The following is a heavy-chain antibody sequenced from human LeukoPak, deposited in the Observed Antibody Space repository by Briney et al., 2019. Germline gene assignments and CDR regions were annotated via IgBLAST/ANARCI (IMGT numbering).Heavy chain of an antibody. CDR3: ARVVFYYGSGSYSQLDY. J-gene: IGHJ4*02. D-gene: IGHD3-10*01. CDR2: IIPIFGTA. CDR1: GGTFSSYA. V-gene: IGHV1-69*01. Sequence: SVKVSCKASGGTFSSYAISWVRQAPGQGLEWMGGIIPIFGTANYAQKFQGRVTITADESTSTAYMEPSSLRSEDTAVYYCARVVFYYGSGSYSQLDYWGQGTLVTVSS.